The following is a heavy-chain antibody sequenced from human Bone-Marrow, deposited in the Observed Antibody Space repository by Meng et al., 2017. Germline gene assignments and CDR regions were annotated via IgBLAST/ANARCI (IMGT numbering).Heavy chain of an antibody. CDR1: GGSISASSFY. CDR3: AREWGTLATAADDY. D-gene: IGHD6-13*01. CDR2: LHDSGST. Sequence: QLPHQDPGPGLVKPSETLSLTSNVSGGSISASSFYWCWIRQAPGKGLEWIGTLHDSGSTYYNPSLKSRVTISADTSNSQFSLKLSSVTAADTAVYYCAREWGTLATAADDYWGQGTLVTVSS. V-gene: IGHV4-39*07. J-gene: IGHJ4*02.